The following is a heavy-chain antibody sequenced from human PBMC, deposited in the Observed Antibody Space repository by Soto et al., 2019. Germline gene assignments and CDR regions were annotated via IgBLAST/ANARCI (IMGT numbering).Heavy chain of an antibody. J-gene: IGHJ6*02. V-gene: IGHV4-4*02. CDR2: IYHSGST. D-gene: IGHD3-22*01. CDR3: ARSPDSSGYYPRWYYYGMDV. CDR1: GGSIRRSNW. Sequence: PSETLSLTCGGSGGSIRRSNWLGWVRQPPGKGLGWVGEIYHSGSTNYNPSLKSRVTISVDKSKNQFSLKLSSVTAADTAVYYCARSPDSSGYYPRWYYYGMDVWGQGTTVTVSS.